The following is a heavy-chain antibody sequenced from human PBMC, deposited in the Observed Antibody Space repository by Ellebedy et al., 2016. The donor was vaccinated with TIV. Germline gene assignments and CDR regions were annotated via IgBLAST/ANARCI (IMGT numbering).Heavy chain of an antibody. CDR1: AYSFTSSW. Sequence: PGGSLRLSCKGSAYSFTSSWIAWVRQMPGKGLEWMGIIYPGDSDTRYSPSFQGQVTISADKSISTAYLQWGSLKASDTAMYYCASSKSSGYYDAFDMWGQGTMVTVSS. V-gene: IGHV5-51*01. D-gene: IGHD3-22*01. CDR2: IYPGDSDT. J-gene: IGHJ3*02. CDR3: ASSKSSGYYDAFDM.